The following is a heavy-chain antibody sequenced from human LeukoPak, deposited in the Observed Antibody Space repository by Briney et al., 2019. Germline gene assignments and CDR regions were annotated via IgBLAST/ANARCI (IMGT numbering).Heavy chain of an antibody. Sequence: ASVKVSCKASGYTFTSYGISWVRQAPGQGLEWMGWISAYNGNTNYAQKLQGRVTMTKVTSTRTAYMELRSLRSDDTAVYYCAREKWEDSSGYYLVYWGQGTLVTVSS. V-gene: IGHV1-18*01. CDR2: ISAYNGNT. D-gene: IGHD3-22*01. CDR1: GYTFTSYG. J-gene: IGHJ4*02. CDR3: AREKWEDSSGYYLVY.